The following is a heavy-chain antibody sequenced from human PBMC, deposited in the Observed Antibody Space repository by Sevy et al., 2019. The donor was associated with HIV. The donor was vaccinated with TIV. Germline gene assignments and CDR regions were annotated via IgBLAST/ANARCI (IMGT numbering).Heavy chain of an antibody. CDR1: GFTFSSYA. J-gene: IGHJ4*02. Sequence: GGSLRLSCAASGFTFSSYAMSWVRQAPGKGLEWVSAISGGGGSTYYAGSVKGQFTISRDNSKNTLYLQMNSLRAEDTAVYYCAKHCSGGSCYLSYWGQGTLVTVSS. V-gene: IGHV3-23*01. D-gene: IGHD2-15*01. CDR2: ISGGGGST. CDR3: AKHCSGGSCYLSY.